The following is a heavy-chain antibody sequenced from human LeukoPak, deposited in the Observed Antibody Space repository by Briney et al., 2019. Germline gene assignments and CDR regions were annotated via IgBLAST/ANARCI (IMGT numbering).Heavy chain of an antibody. V-gene: IGHV3-23*01. D-gene: IGHD2-21*02. CDR3: AKTRDSDIYFFDY. Sequence: GGSLRLSCAASGFTFSSYAMSWVRQAPGKGLEWVSGISGTGANTYYTDSVQGRFTTSRDNSKGTLYLQMNSLRADDAATYYCAKTRDSDIYFFDYWGQGTLVTVSS. CDR1: GFTFSSYA. CDR2: ISGTGANT. J-gene: IGHJ4*02.